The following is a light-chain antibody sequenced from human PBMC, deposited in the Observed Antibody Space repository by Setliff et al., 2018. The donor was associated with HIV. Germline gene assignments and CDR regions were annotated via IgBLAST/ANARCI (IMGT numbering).Light chain of an antibody. J-gene: IGLJ1*01. CDR2: NNN. CDR1: SSNIGNNY. Sequence: SVLTQSPSVSAAPGQKVTISCSGSSSNIGNNYVSWYQQLPGTAPKLLIFNNNKRPSGIPDRFSGSKSGASAALGITGLQTGDEADYYCGAWDNSLSVYVFGSGTKVTVL. V-gene: IGLV1-51*01. CDR3: GAWDNSLSVYV.